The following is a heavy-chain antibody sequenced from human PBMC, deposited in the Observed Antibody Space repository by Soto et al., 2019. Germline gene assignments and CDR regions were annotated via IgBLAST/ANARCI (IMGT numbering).Heavy chain of an antibody. V-gene: IGHV3-33*06. J-gene: IGHJ6*02. Sequence: QVQLVESGGGVVQPGRSLRLSCAASGFTFSNYAMHWVRQAPGKGLEWVALIWYDGSNKYYADSVKGRFTISRDNSKSTLYLQMSSLRAEDKAVYSCAKDLRVFGMLNGDYYCYGMDVWGQGTTVTVSS. CDR1: GFTFSNYA. CDR3: AKDLRVFGMLNGDYYCYGMDV. CDR2: IWYDGSNK. D-gene: IGHD3-3*01.